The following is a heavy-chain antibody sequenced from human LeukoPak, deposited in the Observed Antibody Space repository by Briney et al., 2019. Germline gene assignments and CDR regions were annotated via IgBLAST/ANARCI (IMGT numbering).Heavy chain of an antibody. CDR1: GYTFTGYY. D-gene: IGHD3-10*01. V-gene: IGHV1-2*02. J-gene: IGHJ4*02. Sequence: GASVKVSCKASGYTFTGYYMHWVRQAPGQGLEWMGWINPNGGGTNYAQKFQGRVTMTRDTSISTAYMELSRLRSDDTAVYYCASQGAYGSGSYILWDYWGQGTLVTVSS. CDR3: ASQGAYGSGSYILWDY. CDR2: INPNGGGT.